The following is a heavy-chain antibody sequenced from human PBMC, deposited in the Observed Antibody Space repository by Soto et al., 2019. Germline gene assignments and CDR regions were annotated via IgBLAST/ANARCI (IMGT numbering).Heavy chain of an antibody. CDR2: INHSGST. D-gene: IGHD2-2*01. CDR3: ARLHCDSPNCVPLDP. Sequence: PSETLSLTCAVYGGSFSGYYWTWIRQPPGTGLEWIGEINHSGSTNYNPSLKSRVTISVDTSKNQFSLKLTSVTAADTAVYYCARLHCDSPNCVPLDPWGQGTLVTVSS. V-gene: IGHV4-34*01. J-gene: IGHJ5*02. CDR1: GGSFSGYY.